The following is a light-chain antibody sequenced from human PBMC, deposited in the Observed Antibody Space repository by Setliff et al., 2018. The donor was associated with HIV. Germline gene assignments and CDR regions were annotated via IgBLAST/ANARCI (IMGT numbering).Light chain of an antibody. Sequence: QSVLTQPPSVSGAPGQRVTISCTGSSSNIGAGFDVHWCQQFPGTAPKLLIYSFTNRPSGVPDRFSGSKSGTSASLAIAGLQAEDEADYYCQSYDSSLSGYVFGTGTKVTVL. CDR3: QSYDSSLSGYV. V-gene: IGLV1-40*01. J-gene: IGLJ1*01. CDR1: SSNIGAGFD. CDR2: SFT.